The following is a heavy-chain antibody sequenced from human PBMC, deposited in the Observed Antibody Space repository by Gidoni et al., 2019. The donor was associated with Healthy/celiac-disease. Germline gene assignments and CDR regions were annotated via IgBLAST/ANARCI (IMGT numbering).Heavy chain of an antibody. J-gene: IGHJ4*02. V-gene: IGHV3-30-3*01. CDR3: ARDLSGSGWFTPFFDY. D-gene: IGHD6-19*01. Sequence: QVQLVESGGGVVTPGRSLRLSCAASGFTFRSYALHWVRQAPGKGLEWVAVISYDGSNKYYADSVKGRFPISRDNSKNTLYLQMNSLRAEDTAVYYCARDLSGSGWFTPFFDYWGQGTLVTVSS. CDR2: ISYDGSNK. CDR1: GFTFRSYA.